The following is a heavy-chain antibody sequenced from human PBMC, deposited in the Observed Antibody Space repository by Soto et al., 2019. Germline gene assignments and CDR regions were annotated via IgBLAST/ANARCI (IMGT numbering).Heavy chain of an antibody. Sequence: GASVKVSCKASGYTFTSYYMHWVRQAPGQGLEWMGIINPSGGSTSYAQKFQGRVTMTRDTSTSTVYMELSSLRSEDTAVYYCARGPLLVVVTYYYYGMDVWGQGTTVTVSS. CDR2: INPSGGST. J-gene: IGHJ6*02. CDR1: GYTFTSYY. V-gene: IGHV1-46*03. CDR3: ARGPLLVVVTYYYYGMDV. D-gene: IGHD2-15*01.